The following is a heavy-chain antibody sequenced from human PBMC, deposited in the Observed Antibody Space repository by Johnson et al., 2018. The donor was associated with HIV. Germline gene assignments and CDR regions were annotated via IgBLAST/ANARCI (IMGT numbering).Heavy chain of an antibody. Sequence: MLLVESGGGLVQPGGSLSLSCAAPGFTSSTYDLNWFRQATGKGLDWVSAIGMVGDPYNPGPWKGRFTISGENAKNSLYLQMKSRRAGDTAVYYCAKDVGKYWPDSFDIWGQGTMVTVSS. D-gene: IGHD2-8*02. J-gene: IGHJ3*02. CDR3: AKDVGKYWPDSFDI. CDR1: GFTSSTYD. CDR2: IGMVGDP. V-gene: IGHV3-13*05.